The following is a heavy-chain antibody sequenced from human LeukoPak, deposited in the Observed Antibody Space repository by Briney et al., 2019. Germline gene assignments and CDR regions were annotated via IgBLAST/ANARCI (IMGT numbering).Heavy chain of an antibody. J-gene: IGHJ4*01. V-gene: IGHV4-59*01. D-gene: IGHD3-10*01. Sequence: SETLSLTCTVSGGSISSYYWSWLRQPPGEGLEWIGFIHYTGSSNYNPSLKSRVTTSIDSSKNQFSLNLSSVTAADTAVYYCATSSGGFGERGYFDYWGHGILVTVSS. CDR3: ATSSGGFGERGYFDY. CDR1: GGSISSYY. CDR2: IHYTGSS.